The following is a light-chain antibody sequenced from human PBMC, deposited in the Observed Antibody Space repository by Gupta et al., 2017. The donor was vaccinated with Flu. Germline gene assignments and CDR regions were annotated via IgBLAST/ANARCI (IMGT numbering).Light chain of an antibody. CDR2: SNN. Sequence: SVLTQPPSASGAPGQRATISCSGSSSNIGSNTVNWYQQLPGTAPKLLIYSNNQRPSGVPDRFSGSKSGTSASLAISGLQSEDEADYYCAAWDDSLNGPVFGGGTKLTIL. V-gene: IGLV1-44*01. CDR3: AAWDDSLNGPV. J-gene: IGLJ2*01. CDR1: SSNIGSNT.